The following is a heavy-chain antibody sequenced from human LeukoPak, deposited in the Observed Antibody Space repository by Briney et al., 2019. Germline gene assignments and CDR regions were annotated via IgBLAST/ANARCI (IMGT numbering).Heavy chain of an antibody. Sequence: PGGSLRLSCAASGFAVSSYYMSWVRQAPGQGLDWVSILYSGGSAFYSDSVKGRFSISRDNSRNTLFLQLNSLRVEDTAVYYCALRFDYWGQGTLVTVSS. J-gene: IGHJ4*02. D-gene: IGHD3-16*01. CDR3: ALRFDY. CDR1: GFAVSSYY. CDR2: LYSGGSA. V-gene: IGHV3-66*01.